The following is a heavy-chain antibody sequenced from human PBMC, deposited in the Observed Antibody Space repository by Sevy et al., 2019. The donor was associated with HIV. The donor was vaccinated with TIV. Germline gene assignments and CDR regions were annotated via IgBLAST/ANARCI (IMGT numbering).Heavy chain of an antibody. D-gene: IGHD1-26*01. J-gene: IGHJ4*02. CDR1: EFTVSSSY. CDR3: ARAGTGSYRAYFDY. V-gene: IGHV3-53*01. CDR2: LYSGGST. Sequence: GGSPRLSCAASEFTVSSSYMSWVRQAPGKGLEWVSILYSGGSTYYAASVKGRFAVSRDNSKNTLYLQMNSLRAEDTAVYYCARAGTGSYRAYFDYWGQGTLVTVSS.